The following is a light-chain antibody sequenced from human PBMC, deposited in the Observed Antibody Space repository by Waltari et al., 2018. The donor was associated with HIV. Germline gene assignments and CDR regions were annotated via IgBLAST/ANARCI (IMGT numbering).Light chain of an antibody. J-gene: IGKJ1*01. V-gene: IGKV3-20*01. Sequence: ELVLTQSPGTLSLSPGERVTLSCRASQSVSSSYLAWYQQKPGQAPRLLIYGASSRATSIPDRFSGSGSGTDFTLTISRLEPEDFAVYYCQQYGSSLWTFGQGTKVEIK. CDR1: QSVSSSY. CDR2: GAS. CDR3: QQYGSSLWT.